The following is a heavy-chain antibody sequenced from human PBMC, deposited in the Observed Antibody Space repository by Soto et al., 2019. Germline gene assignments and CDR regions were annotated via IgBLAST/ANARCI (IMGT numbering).Heavy chain of an antibody. CDR2: IIPEFGKG. D-gene: IGHD5-12*01. J-gene: IGHJ4*02. CDR1: GGTFRSYA. V-gene: IGHV1-69*01. Sequence: QVQLVQSGAEVKKPGSSVKVSCKSSGGTFRSYAISWVRQAPGQGLEWVGGIIPEFGKGNSAQKFQGRVTITADEPTTTVYMEVSGLRSDDTAVCYCARERGGYNRGDFEFWGQGTLISVSS. CDR3: ARERGGYNRGDFEF.